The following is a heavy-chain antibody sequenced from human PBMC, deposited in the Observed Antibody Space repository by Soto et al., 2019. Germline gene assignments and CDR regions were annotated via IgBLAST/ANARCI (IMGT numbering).Heavy chain of an antibody. Sequence: TLSLTCAVYGGSFSGYYWSWIRQPPGKGLEWIGEINHSGSTNYNPSLKSRVTISVDTSKNQFSLKLSSVTAADTAVYYCARGGVVEVVVPAAWGQRIRFDPWGQGTLVTVSS. D-gene: IGHD2-2*01. CDR1: GGSFSGYY. V-gene: IGHV4-34*01. CDR3: ARGGVVEVVVPAAWGQRIRFDP. J-gene: IGHJ5*02. CDR2: INHSGST.